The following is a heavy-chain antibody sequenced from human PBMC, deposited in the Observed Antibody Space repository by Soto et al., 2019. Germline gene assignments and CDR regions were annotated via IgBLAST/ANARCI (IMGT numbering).Heavy chain of an antibody. V-gene: IGHV4-59*01. J-gene: IGHJ5*02. D-gene: IGHD6-19*01. CDR2: IYYSGST. Sequence: QVQLQESGPGLVKPSETLSLTCTVSGGSISSYYWSWIRQPPGKGLEWIGYIYYSGSTNYNPSLKRRVTISVDTSKNQFSLKLSSVTAADTAVYYCARAVAVASWFDPWGQGTLVTVSS. CDR1: GGSISSYY. CDR3: ARAVAVASWFDP.